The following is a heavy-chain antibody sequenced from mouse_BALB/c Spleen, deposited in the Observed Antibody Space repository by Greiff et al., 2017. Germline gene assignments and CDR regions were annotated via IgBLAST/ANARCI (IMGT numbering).Heavy chain of an antibody. CDR2: SRNKANDYTT. Sequence: EVNVVESGGGLVQPGGSLRLSCATSGFTFSDFYMEWVRQPPGKRLEWIAASRNKANDYTTEYSASVKGRFIVSRDTSQSILYLQMNALRAEDTAIYYCARYYYGGFDYWGQGTTLTVSS. V-gene: IGHV7-1*02. CDR3: ARYYYGGFDY. CDR1: GFTFSDFY. J-gene: IGHJ2*01. D-gene: IGHD1-1*01.